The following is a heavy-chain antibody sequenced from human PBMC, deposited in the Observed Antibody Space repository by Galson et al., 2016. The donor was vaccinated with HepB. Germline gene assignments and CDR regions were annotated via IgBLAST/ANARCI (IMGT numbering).Heavy chain of an antibody. V-gene: IGHV5-51*01. J-gene: IGHJ4*02. Sequence: QSGAEVKKPGESLKISCRGSGYSFSSYWIGWVRQMPGKGLEWLGNIYPCDSDTRYTPSFQGPVSISANKSITTAYLQWSSLKASDTSFYYCARRGSGWSLFDSWGQGTQVTVSS. CDR3: ARRGSGWSLFDS. CDR2: IYPCDSDT. CDR1: GYSFSSYW. D-gene: IGHD6-19*01.